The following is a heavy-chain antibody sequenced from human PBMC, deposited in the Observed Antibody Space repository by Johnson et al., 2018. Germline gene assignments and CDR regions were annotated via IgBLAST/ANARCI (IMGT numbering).Heavy chain of an antibody. Sequence: QVQLQESGPGLVKPSETLSLTCTVSGGSISSSSSYWGWIRQPPGKGLEWIGSIYYLGNTYYNPSLKSRVTISVDTSKNQFSLRLSSVTAADTAGYYCARTTIFGVVNYNFYMDVWGQGTTVTVSS. CDR3: ARTTIFGVVNYNFYMDV. CDR2: IYYLGNT. V-gene: IGHV4-39*07. D-gene: IGHD3-3*01. J-gene: IGHJ6*03. CDR1: GGSISSSSSY.